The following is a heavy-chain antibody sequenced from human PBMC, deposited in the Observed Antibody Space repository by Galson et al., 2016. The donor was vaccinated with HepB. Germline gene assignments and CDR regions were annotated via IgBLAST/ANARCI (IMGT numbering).Heavy chain of an antibody. V-gene: IGHV4-34*01. Sequence: ETLSLTCAVYGRSFSGYYWSWIRHPPGKGREWIGAIKQRGRTSYNPSPKSRSPISIDTSQNQSSLKLSSVTAEDTAVYYCAGGTPYHDILTGYEYYFDQWGQGTLVTVSS. J-gene: IGHJ4*02. D-gene: IGHD3-9*01. CDR3: AGGTPYHDILTGYEYYFDQ. CDR1: GRSFSGYY. CDR2: IKQRGRT.